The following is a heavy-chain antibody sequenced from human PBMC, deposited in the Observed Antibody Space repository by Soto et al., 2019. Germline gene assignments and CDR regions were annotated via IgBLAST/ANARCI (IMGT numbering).Heavy chain of an antibody. Sequence: QVQLQESGPGLVKPSETLSLTCTVSGGSISSYYWSWIRQPPGKGLEWIGYIYYSGSTNYNPSLKSRVTISVDTSKNQFSLKLSSVTAADTAVYYCAREGITGTTHFDYWGQGTLVTVSS. V-gene: IGHV4-59*01. CDR1: GGSISSYY. CDR3: AREGITGTTHFDY. D-gene: IGHD1-20*01. J-gene: IGHJ4*02. CDR2: IYYSGST.